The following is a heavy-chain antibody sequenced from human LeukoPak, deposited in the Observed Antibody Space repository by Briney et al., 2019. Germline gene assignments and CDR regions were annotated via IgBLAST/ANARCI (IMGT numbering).Heavy chain of an antibody. CDR3: ARDYCSSNSCHRHHFDY. J-gene: IGHJ4*02. D-gene: IGHD2-2*01. CDR1: GYTFISYV. Sequence: ASVKVSCKASGYTFISYVISWVRQAPGQGLEWMGWINTYNCNINYAQKLQGRVTMTTDTSTSTAYMELRSLVSDDTAVYYCARDYCSSNSCHRHHFDYWGQGTLVTVSS. CDR2: INTYNCNI. V-gene: IGHV1-18*01.